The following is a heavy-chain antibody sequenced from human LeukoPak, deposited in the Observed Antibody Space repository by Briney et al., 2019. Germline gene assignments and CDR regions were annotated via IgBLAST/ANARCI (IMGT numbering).Heavy chain of an antibody. CDR1: GDSISSTSYY. V-gene: IGHV4-39*07. Sequence: SETLSLTCTVSGDSISSTSYYWDWIRQPPGKGLEWIGSFYHSGSTYYNPSLKSRVTISVDTSKNQFSLKLSSVTAADTAVYFCARDQAVTHAGRNAFDIWGQGTMVTVSS. CDR2: FYHSGST. J-gene: IGHJ3*02. CDR3: ARDQAVTHAGRNAFDI. D-gene: IGHD4-11*01.